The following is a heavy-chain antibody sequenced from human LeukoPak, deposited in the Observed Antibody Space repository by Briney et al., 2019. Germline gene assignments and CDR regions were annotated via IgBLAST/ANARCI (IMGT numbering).Heavy chain of an antibody. CDR3: ARDGRGYYDSSGYKFDY. CDR1: GFAFISYD. CDR2: ISSSSSTI. Sequence: GGSLRLSCAASGFAFISYDMNWVRQAPGKGLEWVSYISSSSSTIYYADSVKGRFTISRDNAKNSLYLQMNSLRAEDTAVYYCARDGRGYYDSSGYKFDYWGQGTLVTVSS. V-gene: IGHV3-48*04. J-gene: IGHJ4*02. D-gene: IGHD3-22*01.